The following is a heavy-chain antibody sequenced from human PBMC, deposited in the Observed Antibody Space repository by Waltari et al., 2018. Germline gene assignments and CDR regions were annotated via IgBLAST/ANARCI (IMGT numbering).Heavy chain of an antibody. CDR2: IKSKTDGGTT. CDR3: TTDNGDYYYYYYMDV. V-gene: IGHV3-15*01. J-gene: IGHJ6*03. CDR1: GFTFSNAW. Sequence: EVQLVESGGGLVKPGGSLRLSCAASGFTFSNAWMSWVRQAPGKGLEWVGRIKSKTDGGTTDYAAPVKGRFTISRDDSKNTLYLQMNNLKTEDTAVYYCTTDNGDYYYYYYMDVWGKGTTVTVSS. D-gene: IGHD3-10*01.